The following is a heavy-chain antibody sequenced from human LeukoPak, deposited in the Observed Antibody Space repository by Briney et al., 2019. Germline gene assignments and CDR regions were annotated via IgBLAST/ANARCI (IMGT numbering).Heavy chain of an antibody. V-gene: IGHV3-53*01. CDR1: GFTASSSF. CDR3: AREIGGGLHYFHS. CDR2: LYNDAFDSAT. Sequence: GGSLRLSCVGSGFTASSSFMSWVRQAPGKGLEWVSNLYNDAFDSATHYADSVKGRFTISRDNSQNTLYLQMNSLGAEDTAMYYCAREIGGGLHYFHSWGQGTPVTVSS. J-gene: IGHJ4*02. D-gene: IGHD1-26*01.